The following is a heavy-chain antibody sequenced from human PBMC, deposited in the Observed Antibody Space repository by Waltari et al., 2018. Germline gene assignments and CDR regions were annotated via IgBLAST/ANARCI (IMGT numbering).Heavy chain of an antibody. Sequence: QVQLQQWGAGLLKPSATLSLTCAFYGWSFSGSYWTWIRRPPGQGLGWIGEINHSGRTNYNPSLKSRVTISVDTSKNQFSLKLSSVTAADTAVYYCARADLRWRRDAFDIWGQGTMVTVSS. D-gene: IGHD4-17*01. CDR2: INHSGRT. J-gene: IGHJ3*02. V-gene: IGHV4-34*01. CDR3: ARADLRWRRDAFDI. CDR1: GWSFSGSY.